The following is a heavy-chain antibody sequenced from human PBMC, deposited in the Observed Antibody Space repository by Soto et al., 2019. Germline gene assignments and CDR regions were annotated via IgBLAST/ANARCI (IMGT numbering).Heavy chain of an antibody. CDR3: VKDQRAHDYGDYGWFDP. V-gene: IGHV3-64D*06. CDR2: ISSNGGST. D-gene: IGHD4-17*01. Sequence: PGGSLRLSCSASGFTFSSYAMHWVRQAPGKRLEYVSAISSNGGSTYYADSVKGRFTISRDNSKNTLYLQMSSLRAEDTAVYYCVKDQRAHDYGDYGWFDPWGQGTLVTVSS. J-gene: IGHJ5*02. CDR1: GFTFSSYA.